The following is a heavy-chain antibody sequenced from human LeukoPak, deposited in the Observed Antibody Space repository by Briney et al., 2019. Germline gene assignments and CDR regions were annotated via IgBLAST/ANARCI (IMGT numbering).Heavy chain of an antibody. J-gene: IGHJ4*02. CDR1: GFTFSSYA. V-gene: IGHV3-23*01. CDR3: AKVGPQYYYGSGSSFFDY. Sequence: PGGSLRLSCAASGFTFSSYARSWVRQAPGKGLEWVSAISGSGGSTYYADSVKGRFTISRDNSKNTLYLQMNSLRAEDTAVYYCAKVGPQYYYGSGSSFFDYWGQGTLVTVSS. CDR2: ISGSGGST. D-gene: IGHD3-10*01.